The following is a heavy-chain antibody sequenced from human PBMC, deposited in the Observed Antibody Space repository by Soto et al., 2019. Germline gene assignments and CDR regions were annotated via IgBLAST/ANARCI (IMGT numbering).Heavy chain of an antibody. D-gene: IGHD6-13*01. CDR1: VDIVSSNSAA. Sequence: SQTLSLTCAISVDIVSSNSAAWNCIRQSPSRGLEWLGRTYYRSKWYNDYAVSVKSRITINPGTSKNQFSLQLNSVTPEDTAVYYCARVGIAAAGTEQGWFDPWGQGTLVTVSS. J-gene: IGHJ5*02. CDR2: TYYRSKWYN. CDR3: ARVGIAAAGTEQGWFDP. V-gene: IGHV6-1*01.